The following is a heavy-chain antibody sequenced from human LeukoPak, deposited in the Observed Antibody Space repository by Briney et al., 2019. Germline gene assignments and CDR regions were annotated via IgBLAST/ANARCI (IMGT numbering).Heavy chain of an antibody. J-gene: IGHJ4*02. D-gene: IGHD2-15*01. Sequence: PGGSLRLSCAASGFTFSSYGMHWVRQAPGKGLEWVAVIWYDGSNKYYADSVKGRFTIPRDNSKNTLYLQMNSLRAEDTAVYYCARARGDCSGGSCYLLYYWGQGTLVTVSS. V-gene: IGHV3-33*01. CDR3: ARARGDCSGGSCYLLYY. CDR2: IWYDGSNK. CDR1: GFTFSSYG.